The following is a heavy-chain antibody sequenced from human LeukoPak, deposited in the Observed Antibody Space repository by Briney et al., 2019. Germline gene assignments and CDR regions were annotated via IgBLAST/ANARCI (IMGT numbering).Heavy chain of an antibody. Sequence: PGGSLRLSCAASGCTFSSYAMSWVRQAPGKGREWVSAISGRGGSTYYADSVKGRFTSSRDNSKNTLYLQMNSLRAEDTAVYYCPKTPFTFGGVILSFDYWGQGTLVTVSS. CDR3: PKTPFTFGGVILSFDY. V-gene: IGHV3-23*01. D-gene: IGHD3-16*01. CDR1: GCTFSSYA. CDR2: ISGRGGST. J-gene: IGHJ4*02.